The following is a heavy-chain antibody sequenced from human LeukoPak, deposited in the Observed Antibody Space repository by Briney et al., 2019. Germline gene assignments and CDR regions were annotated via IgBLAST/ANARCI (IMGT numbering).Heavy chain of an antibody. CDR3: ARAPRDYGDYVYFQH. CDR1: GYTFTSYD. CDR2: INPSGGST. Sequence: GASVKVSCKASGYTFTSYDINWARQAPGQGLEWMGIINPSGGSTSYAQKFQGRVTMTRDTSTSTVYMELSSLRSEDTAVYYCARAPRDYGDYVYFQHWGQGTLVTVSS. V-gene: IGHV1-46*01. D-gene: IGHD4-17*01. J-gene: IGHJ1*01.